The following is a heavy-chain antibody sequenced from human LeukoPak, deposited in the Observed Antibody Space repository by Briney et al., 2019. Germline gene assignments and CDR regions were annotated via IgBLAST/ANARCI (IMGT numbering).Heavy chain of an antibody. Sequence: ASVKVSCKASGYTFTSYGITWVRQAPGQGLEWRGWTSTYNDNTNYAQKLQGRGTMTTDTSTSTAYMELRSLRSDDTAVYYCARASXSNXYXXXXXDVWXQGTTVTVS. CDR3: ARASXSNXYXXXXXDV. J-gene: IGHJ6*02. V-gene: IGHV1-18*01. CDR2: TSTYNDNT. CDR1: GYTFTSYG. D-gene: IGHD3-10*01.